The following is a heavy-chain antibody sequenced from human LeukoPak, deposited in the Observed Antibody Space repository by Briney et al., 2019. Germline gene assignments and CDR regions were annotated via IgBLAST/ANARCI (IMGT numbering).Heavy chain of an antibody. CDR3: SRLFVTGVDGRGWFHS. Sequence: SETLSLTCSVSGDSISSSPEYWGWFPRPQGKGLDNFGIFNYSGNTYYDPSLKGRVTISVDTSKNQLSLKVTSMTAADSAVYYCSRLFVTGVDGRGWFHSWGQGTLVTVSS. CDR1: GDSISSSPEY. D-gene: IGHD1-14*01. CDR2: FNYSGNT. J-gene: IGHJ5*01. V-gene: IGHV4-39*01.